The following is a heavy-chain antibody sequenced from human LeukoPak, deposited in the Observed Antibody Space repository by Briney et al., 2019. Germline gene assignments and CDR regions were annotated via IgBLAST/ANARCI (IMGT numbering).Heavy chain of an antibody. J-gene: IGHJ5*02. CDR2: IHTSGST. D-gene: IGHD5-24*01. V-gene: IGHV4-4*07. CDR3: ARDNSVRDEAWWFNP. Sequence: SETLSLTCTVSGGSISSYYWSWIRQPAGKGLEWIGRIHTSGSTNYNPSLKSRVTMSGDTSKNQFSLKLSSVTAADTAVYYCARDNSVRDEAWWFNPWGQGTLVTVSS. CDR1: GGSISSYY.